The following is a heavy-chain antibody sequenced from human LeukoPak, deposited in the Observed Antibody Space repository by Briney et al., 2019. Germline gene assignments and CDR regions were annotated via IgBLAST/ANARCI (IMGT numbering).Heavy chain of an antibody. CDR1: GGTFSSYA. V-gene: IGHV1-69*04. Sequence: ASVKVSRKASGGTFSSYAISWVRQAPGQGLEWMGRIIPILGIANYAQKFQGRVTITADKSTSTAYMELSSLRSEDTAVYYCARVGGSYYYGMDVWGQGTTVTVSS. CDR2: IIPILGIA. J-gene: IGHJ6*02. D-gene: IGHD1-26*01. CDR3: ARVGGSYYYGMDV.